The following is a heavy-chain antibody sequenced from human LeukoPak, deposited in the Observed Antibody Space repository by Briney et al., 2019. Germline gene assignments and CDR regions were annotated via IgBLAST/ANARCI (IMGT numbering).Heavy chain of an antibody. V-gene: IGHV4-39*07. D-gene: IGHD3-22*01. CDR3: ARAGGSSGYYYYYYMDV. J-gene: IGHJ6*03. CDR1: GGSISTSNYY. Sequence: SETLSLTCTVSGGSISTSNYYWGWIRQPPGKGLEWIGNIFYSESTYYSPSLRSRVTISLDTSRNQFSLKLSSVTAADTAVYYCARAGGSSGYYYYYYMDVWGKGTTVTVSS. CDR2: IFYSEST.